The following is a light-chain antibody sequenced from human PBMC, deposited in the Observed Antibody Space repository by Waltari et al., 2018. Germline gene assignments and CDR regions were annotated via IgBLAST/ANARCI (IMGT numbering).Light chain of an antibody. J-gene: IGLJ1*01. Sequence: QSVLTQPPSASGTPGQRVTISCSGSSSNIGRNYVTWYQQFPGTAPNLPNYPIRQRPLWVPDRFSGSKSGTSASLAISGLQSEDEADYYCAAWDGSLNAYVFGAGTKVTVL. CDR2: PIR. V-gene: IGLV1-44*01. CDR1: SSNIGRNY. CDR3: AAWDGSLNAYV.